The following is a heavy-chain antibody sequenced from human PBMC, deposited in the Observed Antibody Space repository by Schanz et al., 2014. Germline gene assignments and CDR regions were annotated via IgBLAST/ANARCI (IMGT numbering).Heavy chain of an antibody. CDR2: ISGSGGDT. J-gene: IGHJ4*02. CDR3: VKDDRGDVVVVAANY. CDR1: GFSFSIFA. V-gene: IGHV3-23*01. Sequence: EVQLLESGGGLVQPGGSLRLSCAASGFSFSIFAMTWVRQAPGQGLEWVSTISGSGGDTYPADSVKGRFTISRDNSRNTVYLQMSSLRAEDTAVYYCVKDDRGDVVVVAANYWGQGALVAVSS. D-gene: IGHD2-15*01.